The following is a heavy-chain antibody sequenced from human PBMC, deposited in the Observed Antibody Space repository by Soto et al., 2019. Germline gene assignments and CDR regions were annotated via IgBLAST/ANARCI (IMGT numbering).Heavy chain of an antibody. D-gene: IGHD6-19*01. V-gene: IGHV3-9*01. CDR2: ISWNSGSI. J-gene: IGHJ5*02. CDR1: GFTFDDYA. Sequence: PGGSLRLSCAASGFTFDDYAMHWVRQAPGKGLEWVSGISWNSGSIGYADSVKGRFTISRDNAKNSLYLQMNSLRAEDTALYYCAKDRVKQWLVHSTDYNSNWFDPWGQGTLVTVSS. CDR3: AKDRVKQWLVHSTDYNSNWFDP.